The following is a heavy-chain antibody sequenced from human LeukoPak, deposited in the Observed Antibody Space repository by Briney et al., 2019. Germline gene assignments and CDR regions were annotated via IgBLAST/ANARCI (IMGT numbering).Heavy chain of an antibody. CDR3: AKDQLNRFCSGGSCSITHDY. D-gene: IGHD2-15*01. Sequence: GGSLRLSCAVSGLTVRSNYMSWVRQAPGKGLEWVSSISSTGGTTYYADSVKGRFTISRDNSKNTLYVQMNSLRAEDTAVYYCAKDQLNRFCSGGSCSITHDYWGQGSLVTVSS. V-gene: IGHV3-23*01. CDR2: ISSTGGTT. J-gene: IGHJ4*02. CDR1: GLTVRSNY.